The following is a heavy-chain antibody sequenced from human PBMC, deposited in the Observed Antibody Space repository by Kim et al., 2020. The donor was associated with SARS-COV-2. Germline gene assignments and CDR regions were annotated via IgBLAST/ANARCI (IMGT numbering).Heavy chain of an antibody. V-gene: IGHV4-39*01. Sequence: SETLSLTCTVSGGSISSSSYYWGWLRQPPGKGLEWIGSIYYSGSTYSNPSLQSRVTISVDTSKNQFSLKLSSVTAADTAVYYCARRSSSWYVPVDYWGQGTLVTVSS. D-gene: IGHD6-13*01. CDR3: ARRSSSWYVPVDY. J-gene: IGHJ4*02. CDR1: GGSISSSSYY. CDR2: IYYSGST.